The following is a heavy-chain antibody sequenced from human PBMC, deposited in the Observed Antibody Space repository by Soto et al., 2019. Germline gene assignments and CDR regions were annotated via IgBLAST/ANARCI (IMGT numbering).Heavy chain of an antibody. D-gene: IGHD2-21*02. CDR2: SIPVPGVT. J-gene: IGHJ6*02. V-gene: IGHV1-69*02. Sequence: QVQLVQSGPEVKKPGSSVRISCRSGGDTFSSYTGSSVRQPPGQGHERMGRSIPVPGVTNYARKFKGRMSITAGKSKTTAHRGLGSLKSAETARYSCARRRYCGVDCYTKSYYGMVVWGQGTSVIVSS. CDR3: ARRRYCGVDCYTKSYYGMVV. CDR1: GDTFSSYT.